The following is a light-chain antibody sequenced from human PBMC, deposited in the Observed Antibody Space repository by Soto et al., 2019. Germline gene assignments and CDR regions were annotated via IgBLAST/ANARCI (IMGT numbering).Light chain of an antibody. Sequence: QSVLTHPPSASGSPGRSVSISCTGTSSDVGGYNYVSWYQQHPGKAPKLMIYEVNKRPSGVPDRFSGYKSGNTASLTVSGLQAEDEADYYCSSSAGSSNVFGTGTKVTVL. J-gene: IGLJ1*01. CDR3: SSSAGSSNV. V-gene: IGLV2-8*01. CDR1: SSDVGGYNY. CDR2: EVN.